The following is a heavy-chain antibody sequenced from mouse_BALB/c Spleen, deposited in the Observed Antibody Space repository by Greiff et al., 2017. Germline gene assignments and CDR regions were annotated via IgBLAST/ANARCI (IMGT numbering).Heavy chain of an antibody. Sequence: EVQLVESGGGLVKPGGSLKLSCAASGFTFSSYAMSWVRQTPEKRLEWVATISSGGSYTYYPDSVKGRFTISRDNAKNTLYLQMSSLRSEDTAMYYCARRGVYAMDYWGQGTSVTVSS. CDR2: ISSGGSYT. CDR3: ARRGVYAMDY. V-gene: IGHV5-9-3*01. J-gene: IGHJ4*01. CDR1: GFTFSSYA.